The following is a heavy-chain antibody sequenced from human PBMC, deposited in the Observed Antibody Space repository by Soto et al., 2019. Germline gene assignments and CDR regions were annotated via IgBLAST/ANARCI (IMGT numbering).Heavy chain of an antibody. CDR3: AGGVVPAAAEGAHPRYYGRVV. Sequence: QVRLVQSGAGVKKPGASVKVSCKASGYTFTSYGISWVRQAPGQGLEWMGWISAYNGNTNYAQKLQGRVTMTTDTSTSTDYMELRSPRSDAAAVYYCAGGVVPAAAEGAHPRYYGRVVLGQGATVTFS. D-gene: IGHD2-2*01. CDR2: ISAYNGNT. J-gene: IGHJ6*02. CDR1: GYTFTSYG. V-gene: IGHV1-18*04.